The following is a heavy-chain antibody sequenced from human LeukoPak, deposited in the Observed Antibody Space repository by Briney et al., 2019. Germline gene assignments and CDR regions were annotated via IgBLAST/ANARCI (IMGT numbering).Heavy chain of an antibody. Sequence: GGSLRLSCAASGFTFSSYWMSWVRQAPGKGLEWVANIKQDGSEKYYVDSVKGRFTISRDNAKNSLYLQMNSLRAEDTAVYYCARGGPRYCSSTSCYAPNDYWGQGTLVTVSS. CDR1: GFTFSSYW. J-gene: IGHJ4*02. D-gene: IGHD2-2*01. CDR2: IKQDGSEK. V-gene: IGHV3-7*04. CDR3: ARGGPRYCSSTSCYAPNDY.